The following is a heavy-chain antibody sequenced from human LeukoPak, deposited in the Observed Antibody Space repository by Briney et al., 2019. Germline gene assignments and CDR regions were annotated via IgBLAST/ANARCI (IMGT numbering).Heavy chain of an antibody. D-gene: IGHD6-13*01. CDR2: INPNSGGT. CDR3: ARSYSSRGKTFDY. Sequence: ASVKVSCKASGYTFTSYYMHWVRQAPGQGLEWMGWINPNSGGTNYAQKFQGWVTMTRDTSISTAYMELSRLRSDDTAVYYCARSYSSRGKTFDYWGQGTLVTVSS. V-gene: IGHV1-2*04. J-gene: IGHJ4*02. CDR1: GYTFTSYY.